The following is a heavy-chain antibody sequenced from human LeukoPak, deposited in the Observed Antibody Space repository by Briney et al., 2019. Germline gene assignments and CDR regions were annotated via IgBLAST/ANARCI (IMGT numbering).Heavy chain of an antibody. J-gene: IGHJ4*02. Sequence: SETLSLTCTVSGGSISSTTYHWGWIRQPPAKGLEWIGRIYYDGTTYYSPSLKSRVAISVDTSKNQFSLKLSSVTAADTAVYYCASPLGYCSSTDCYGDYWGQGTLVTVSS. V-gene: IGHV4-39*01. D-gene: IGHD2-2*01. CDR2: IYYDGTT. CDR1: GGSISSTTYH. CDR3: ASPLGYCSSTDCYGDY.